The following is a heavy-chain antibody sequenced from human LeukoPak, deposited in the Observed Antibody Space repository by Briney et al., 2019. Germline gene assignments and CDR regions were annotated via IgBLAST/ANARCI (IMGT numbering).Heavy chain of an antibody. CDR2: ISYDGSNK. Sequence: LSLTCAVYGGSFSGYYWSWVRQAPGKGLEWVAVISYDGSNKYYADSVKGRFTISRDNSKNTLYLQMNSLRAEDTAVYYCAKDPRGYSGYDLGYYFDYWGQGTLVTVSS. CDR3: AKDPRGYSGYDLGYYFDY. J-gene: IGHJ4*02. D-gene: IGHD5-12*01. V-gene: IGHV3-30*18. CDR1: GGSFSGYY.